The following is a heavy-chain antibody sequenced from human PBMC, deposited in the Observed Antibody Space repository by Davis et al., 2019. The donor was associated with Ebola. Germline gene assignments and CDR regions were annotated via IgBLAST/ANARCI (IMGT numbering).Heavy chain of an antibody. J-gene: IGHJ6*02. CDR2: ISTYNDNT. CDR1: GYTFTTYG. V-gene: IGHV1-18*01. D-gene: IGHD2-15*01. Sequence: AASVKVSCKASGYTFTTYGISWVRQAPGQGLEWMGWISTYNDNTNYAQKLQGRVTMTTDTSTSTAYMELRSLRSDDTAVYYCARERYCSGGSCYSSYYYGMDVWGQGTTVTVSS. CDR3: ARERYCSGGSCYSSYYYGMDV.